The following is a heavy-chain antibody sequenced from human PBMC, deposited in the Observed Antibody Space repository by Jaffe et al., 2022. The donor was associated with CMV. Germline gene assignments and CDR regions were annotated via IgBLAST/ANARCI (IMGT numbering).Heavy chain of an antibody. V-gene: IGHV6-1*01. Sequence: QVRLQQSGPGLVKPSQTLSLTCAISGDSVSSNSAAWNWIRQSPSRGLEWLGRTYYRSKWYYDYAVSVKSRITINPDTSKNQFSLQLNSVTPEDTAVYYCARGTYKKTGTANYYNGMDVWGQGTTVTVSS. CDR1: GDSVSSNSAA. CDR3: ARGTYKKTGTANYYNGMDV. D-gene: IGHD1-7*01. CDR2: TYYRSKWYY. J-gene: IGHJ6*02.